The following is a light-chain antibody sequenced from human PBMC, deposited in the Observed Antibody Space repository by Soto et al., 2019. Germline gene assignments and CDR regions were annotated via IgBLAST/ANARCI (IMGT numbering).Light chain of an antibody. J-gene: IGKJ5*01. CDR1: QSVSIY. Sequence: EIVLTQSPATLSLSPGERATLSCRASQSVSIYLAWYQQKPGQAPRLLIYDTSNRAAGIPARFSARGSGTDFTLIISSLEPEDSAVYYCQHRSSWPPITFGLGTRLGI. CDR2: DTS. V-gene: IGKV3-11*01. CDR3: QHRSSWPPIT.